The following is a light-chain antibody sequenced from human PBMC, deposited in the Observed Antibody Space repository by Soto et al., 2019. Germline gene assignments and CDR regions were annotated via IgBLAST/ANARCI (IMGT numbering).Light chain of an antibody. Sequence: DIHMTQSPSSLSSSVGDRVTITCRASQSISRWLAWYQQKPGKAPQSLIYDASSLKSGVPSRLSGNGSGTEFTLTISSLHPDDFATYYCQQYNNYSTFGQGTRLEIK. CDR2: DAS. J-gene: IGKJ5*01. V-gene: IGKV1-5*01. CDR1: QSISRW. CDR3: QQYNNYST.